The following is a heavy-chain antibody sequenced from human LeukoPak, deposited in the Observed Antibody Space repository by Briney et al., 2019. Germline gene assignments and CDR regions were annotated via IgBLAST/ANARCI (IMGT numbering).Heavy chain of an antibody. J-gene: IGHJ5*02. CDR3: ARGQYQLLFWFDP. CDR2: INHSGST. CDR1: GGSFSGYY. Sequence: PSETLSLTCAVYGGSFSGYYWSWIRQPPGKGLEWIGEINHSGSTNYNPSLKSRVTISVDTSKNQFSLKLSSVTAADTAVYYCARGQYQLLFWFDPWGQGTLVTVSS. V-gene: IGHV4-34*01. D-gene: IGHD2-2*01.